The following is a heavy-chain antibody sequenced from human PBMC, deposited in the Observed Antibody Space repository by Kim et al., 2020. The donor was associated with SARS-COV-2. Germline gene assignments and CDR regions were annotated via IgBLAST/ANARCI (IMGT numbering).Heavy chain of an antibody. CDR2: INHSGST. CDR3: ARVRGVRGVTLYYYYGMDV. V-gene: IGHV4-34*01. J-gene: IGHJ6*02. Sequence: SETLSLTCAVYGGSFSGYYWSWIRQPPGKGLEWIGEINHSGSTNYNPSLKSRVTISVDTSKNQFSLKLSSVTAADTAVYYCARVRGVRGVTLYYYYGMDVWGQGTTVTVSS. CDR1: GGSFSGYY. D-gene: IGHD3-10*01.